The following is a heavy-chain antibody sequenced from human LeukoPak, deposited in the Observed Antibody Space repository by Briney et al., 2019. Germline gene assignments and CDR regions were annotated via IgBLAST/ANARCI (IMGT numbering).Heavy chain of an antibody. V-gene: IGHV1-69*06. CDR3: ARGVVAAKSIYYYYGMDV. CDR2: IIPIFGTA. D-gene: IGHD2-15*01. Sequence: SVKVSCKASGRTFSSYAISWVRQAPGQGLEWMGGIIPIFGTANYAQKFQGRVTITADKSTSTAYMELSSLRSEDTAVYYCARGVVAAKSIYYYYGMDVWGKGTTVTVSS. CDR1: GRTFSSYA. J-gene: IGHJ6*04.